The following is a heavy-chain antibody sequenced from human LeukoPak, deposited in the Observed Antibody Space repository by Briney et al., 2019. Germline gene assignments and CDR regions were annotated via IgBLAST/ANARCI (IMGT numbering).Heavy chain of an antibody. Sequence: SETLSLTCTVSGGSISSYYWSWIRQPPGKGLEWIGYIYNSGSTNYNPSLKSRVTISVDTSKNQFSLKLSSVTAADTAVYHCARTNFNLWVDYWGQGTLVTVSS. V-gene: IGHV4-59*01. CDR1: GGSISSYY. CDR3: ARTNFNLWVDY. D-gene: IGHD1-14*01. CDR2: IYNSGST. J-gene: IGHJ4*02.